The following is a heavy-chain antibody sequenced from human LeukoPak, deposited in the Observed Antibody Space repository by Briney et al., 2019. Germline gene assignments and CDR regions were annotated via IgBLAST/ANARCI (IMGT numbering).Heavy chain of an antibody. J-gene: IGHJ5*02. CDR1: GFTFSSYW. CDR3: AATASYNWFDP. CDR2: INSDGSST. V-gene: IGHV3-74*01. Sequence: GGSLRLSCAASGFTFSSYWMHWVRQAPGKGLVWVSRINSDGSSTSYADSVKGRFTISRDNAKNTLYLQMNSLRAEDTAVYSCAATASYNWFDPWGQGTLVTVSS. D-gene: IGHD2-21*02.